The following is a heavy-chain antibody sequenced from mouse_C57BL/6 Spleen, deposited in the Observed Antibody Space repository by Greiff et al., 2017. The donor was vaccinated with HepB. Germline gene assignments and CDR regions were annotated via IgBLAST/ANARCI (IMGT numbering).Heavy chain of an antibody. CDR2: IDPSDSYT. CDR1: GYTFTSYW. V-gene: IGHV1-50*01. D-gene: IGHD2-1*01. J-gene: IGHJ4*01. Sequence: QVQLQQPGAELVKPGASVKLSCKASGYTFTSYWMQWVKQRPGQGLEWIGEIDPSDSYTHYNQKFKGKATLTVDTSSSTAYMQLSSLTSEDSAVYYCARGGNYDAMDYWGQGTSVTVSS. CDR3: ARGGNYDAMDY.